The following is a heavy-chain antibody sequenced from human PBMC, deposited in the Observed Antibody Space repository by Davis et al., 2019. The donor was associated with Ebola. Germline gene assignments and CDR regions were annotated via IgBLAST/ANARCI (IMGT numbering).Heavy chain of an antibody. Sequence: ASVKVSCKASGYTFTSYAMHWVRQAPGQRLEWMGWSNAGNGNTKYSQEFQGRVTITRDTSASTVYMELSSLRSEDTAVYYCASRRNSGSYFWQGATDDAFDIWGQGTMVTVSS. D-gene: IGHD1-26*01. V-gene: IGHV1-3*02. J-gene: IGHJ3*02. CDR3: ASRRNSGSYFWQGATDDAFDI. CDR1: GYTFTSYA. CDR2: SNAGNGNT.